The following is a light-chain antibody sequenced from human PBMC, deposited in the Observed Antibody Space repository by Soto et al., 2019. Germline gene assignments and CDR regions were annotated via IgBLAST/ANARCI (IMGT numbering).Light chain of an antibody. CDR2: DVN. V-gene: IGLV2-11*01. CDR3: CSYAGTYTYV. Sequence: QSALTQPRSVSGSPGQSVTVSCTGTSSDVGGYNSVSWYQHHPGKAPKVMIYDVNKRPTGVPDRFSGSKSGNTASLTISGLQAEDEADYYCCSYAGTYTYVFGTGTKVTVL. J-gene: IGLJ1*01. CDR1: SSDVGGYNS.